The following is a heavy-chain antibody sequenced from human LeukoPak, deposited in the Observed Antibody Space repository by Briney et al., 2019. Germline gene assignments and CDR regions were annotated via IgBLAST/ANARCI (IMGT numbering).Heavy chain of an antibody. CDR2: IKQDGSET. D-gene: IGHD4-17*01. CDR1: EFIFSNYW. CDR3: AKLDYGEGVDY. Sequence: GGSLSLSCVGSEFIFSNYWMSWVRQVPGKGLEWVANIKQDGSETYSVDSVKGRFTISRDNAKNSLYLQMNSLRAEDTAVYYCAKLDYGEGVDYWGQGTLVTVSS. J-gene: IGHJ4*02. V-gene: IGHV3-7*03.